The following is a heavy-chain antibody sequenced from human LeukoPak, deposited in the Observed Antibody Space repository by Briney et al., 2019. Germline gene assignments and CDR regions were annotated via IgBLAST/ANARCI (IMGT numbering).Heavy chain of an antibody. D-gene: IGHD2-15*01. Sequence: SETLSLTCTVSGDSISSSSSYWGWIRQPPGEGLEWIGSIYHSGSTYYNPSLKSRVTISVDTSKNQFSLKLSSVTAADTAVYYCARGREIGKIVVVAAMGGYFDYWGQGTLVTVSS. CDR2: IYHSGST. CDR3: ARGREIGKIVVVAAMGGYFDY. V-gene: IGHV4-39*07. CDR1: GDSISSSSSY. J-gene: IGHJ4*02.